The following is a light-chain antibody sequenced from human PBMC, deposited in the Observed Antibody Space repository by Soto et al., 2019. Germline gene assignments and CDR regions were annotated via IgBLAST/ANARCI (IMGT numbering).Light chain of an antibody. V-gene: IGLV1-44*01. CDR3: AAWDDSLNAVV. CDR2: TNN. Sequence: QAVVTQPPSASGTPGQRVTISCSGSSSNIGSNTVNWYQQLPGTAPKLLIYTNNQRPSGVPDRFSGSKSGISASLAISVLQSEDDSDYYCAAWDDSLNAVVFGGGTKLTVL. CDR1: SSNIGSNT. J-gene: IGLJ3*02.